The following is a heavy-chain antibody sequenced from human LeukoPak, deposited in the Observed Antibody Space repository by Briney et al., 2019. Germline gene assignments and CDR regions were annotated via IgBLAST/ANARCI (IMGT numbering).Heavy chain of an antibody. CDR2: IGADGTDI. J-gene: IGHJ4*02. CDR3: ARELPSSGYFDY. V-gene: IGHV3-64*01. Sequence: PGGSLRLSCTASGFAFSTYFMHWVRQAPGKGLGYVSSIGADGTDIYYANSVNGRFTISRDNSKNTLYLQMGSLRPEDMAIYYCARELPSSGYFDYWGQGTLVTVSS. CDR1: GFAFSTYF. D-gene: IGHD3-22*01.